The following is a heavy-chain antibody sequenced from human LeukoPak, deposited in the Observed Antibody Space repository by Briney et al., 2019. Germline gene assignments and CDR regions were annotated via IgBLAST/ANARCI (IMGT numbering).Heavy chain of an antibody. J-gene: IGHJ4*02. Sequence: PGGSLRLSCAASGFTFSSYLMNWVRQAPGKGLEWVSYISSSGSTIYYADSVKGRFTISRDNAKNSLYLQMNSLRAEDTAVYYCARNRGYGDYVEFWGQGTLVTVSS. CDR1: GFTFSSYL. D-gene: IGHD5-12*01. V-gene: IGHV3-48*03. CDR2: ISSSGSTI. CDR3: ARNRGYGDYVEF.